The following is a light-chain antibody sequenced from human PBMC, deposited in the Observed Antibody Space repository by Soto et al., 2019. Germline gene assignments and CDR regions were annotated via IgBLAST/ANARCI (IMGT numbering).Light chain of an antibody. CDR3: AAWDDSLRGV. CDR2: RNA. CDR1: SSNIGSNY. Sequence: QSVLTQPPSASGTPGQRITISCSGSSSNIGSNYVYWYQQLPGTAPKLLIYRNAQRPSGVPDRFSGSKSGTSASLAISGLXXXXXAXYYCAAWDDSLRGVFGTGTKVTVL. V-gene: IGLV1-47*01. J-gene: IGLJ1*01.